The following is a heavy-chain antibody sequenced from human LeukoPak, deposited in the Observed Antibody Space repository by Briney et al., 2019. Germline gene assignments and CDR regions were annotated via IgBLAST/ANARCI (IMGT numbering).Heavy chain of an antibody. D-gene: IGHD2-21*01. CDR2: IYYGGRT. CDR3: ARYSLKLVDADFDY. CDR1: GVSISSYN. V-gene: IGHV4-59*08. Sequence: SETLSLTCRVSGVSISSYNWSWIRQPPGKGLEWIGYIYYGGRTNYSPSLKSRVTIPVDTSKNQFSLTVSSVAAADTAIYYCARYSLKLVDADFDYWGQGTLVTVSS. J-gene: IGHJ4*02.